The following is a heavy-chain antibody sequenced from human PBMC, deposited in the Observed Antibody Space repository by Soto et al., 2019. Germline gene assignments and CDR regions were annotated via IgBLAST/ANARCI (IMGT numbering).Heavy chain of an antibody. J-gene: IGHJ4*02. Sequence: QVQVVQSGAEVKKPESSVKVSCKPSGGTFNTYTVNWVRLAPVHGREWMGRFIPILDMANYAQKFKDRVTITAGRSTFTAYMELNSLTSDDTAVYYCAITYCRDTTCPRDFDFWGPGTRVTVSS. V-gene: IGHV1-69*02. CDR1: GGTFNTYT. CDR3: AITYCRDTTCPRDFDF. D-gene: IGHD2-21*01. CDR2: FIPILDMA.